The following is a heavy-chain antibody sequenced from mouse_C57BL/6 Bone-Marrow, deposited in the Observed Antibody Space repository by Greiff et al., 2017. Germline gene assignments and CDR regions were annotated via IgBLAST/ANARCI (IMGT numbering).Heavy chain of an antibody. CDR1: GYTFTSYW. V-gene: IGHV1-55*01. D-gene: IGHD1-1*01. CDR3: AKGILTVFAY. J-gene: IGHJ3*01. Sequence: QVQLKQPGAELVKPGASVKMSCKASGYTFTSYWITWVKQRPGQGLEWIGDIYPGSGSTNYNEKFKSKATMTVDTSSSTAYMQLSSLTSEDSAVYYCAKGILTVFAYWGQGTLVTVSA. CDR2: IYPGSGST.